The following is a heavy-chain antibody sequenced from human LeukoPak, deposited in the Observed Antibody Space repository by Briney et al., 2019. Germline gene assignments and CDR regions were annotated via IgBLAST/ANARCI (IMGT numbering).Heavy chain of an antibody. D-gene: IGHD3/OR15-3a*01. Sequence: PSETLSLTCTVSGGSISSSSYYWGWIRQPPGKGLEWIASIYYSGSTYYSPSLKSRVTISVDTSKNQFSLKLSSVTAADTAVYYCARSRSAVDRPYYFDYWGQGTLVTVSS. CDR2: IYYSGST. J-gene: IGHJ4*02. CDR1: GGSISSSSYY. CDR3: ARSRSAVDRPYYFDY. V-gene: IGHV4-39*07.